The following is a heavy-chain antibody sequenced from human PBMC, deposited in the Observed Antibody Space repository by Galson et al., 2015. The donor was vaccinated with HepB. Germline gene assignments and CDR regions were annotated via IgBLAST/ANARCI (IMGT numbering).Heavy chain of an antibody. V-gene: IGHV4-31*03. D-gene: IGHD3-16*01. Sequence: TLSLTCTVSGGSISSGGYYWSWIRQHPGKGLEWIGYIYYSGSTYYNPSLKSRVTIPVDTSKNQFSLKLSSVTAADTAVYYCARVTRRTHGGAAGAFDIWGQGTMVTVSS. CDR3: ARVTRRTHGGAAGAFDI. CDR2: IYYSGST. J-gene: IGHJ3*02. CDR1: GGSISSGGYY.